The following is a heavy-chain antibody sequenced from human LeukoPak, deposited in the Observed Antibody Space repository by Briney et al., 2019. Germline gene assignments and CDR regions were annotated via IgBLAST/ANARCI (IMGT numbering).Heavy chain of an antibody. CDR1: GFTFSSYG. V-gene: IGHV3-23*01. CDR2: VSGSGGTT. J-gene: IGHJ4*02. CDR3: ARRFSGGRGNDY. D-gene: IGHD2-15*01. Sequence: GGSLRLSCAVSGFTFSSYGMSWVRQAPGKGLEWVSGVSGSGGTTYYADSVKGRFTISRDNSKNTLYLQMNSLRAEDTAVYYCARRFSGGRGNDYWGQGTLVTVSS.